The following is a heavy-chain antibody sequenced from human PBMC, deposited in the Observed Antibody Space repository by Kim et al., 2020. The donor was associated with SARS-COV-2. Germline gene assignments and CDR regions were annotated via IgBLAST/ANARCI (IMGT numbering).Heavy chain of an antibody. Sequence: NHNPSLNGRIPMSVDTSKNQFSLKLSSVTAAATAVYYCARRKWELTVFDYWGQGILVTVSS. J-gene: IGHJ4*02. CDR3: ARRKWELTVFDY. V-gene: IGHV4-59*08. D-gene: IGHD1-26*01.